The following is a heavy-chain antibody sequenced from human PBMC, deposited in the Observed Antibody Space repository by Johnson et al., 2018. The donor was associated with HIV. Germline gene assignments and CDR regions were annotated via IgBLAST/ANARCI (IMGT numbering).Heavy chain of an antibody. CDR1: GFTFSSYA. CDR3: ASWHGDYGNAFDI. D-gene: IGHD4-17*01. V-gene: IGHV3-30*04. Sequence: QVQLVESGGGVVQPGRSLRLSCAASGFTFSSYAMHWVRQAPGTGLEWVAVISYDGSNKYYADSVKGRFTISRDNSKNTLYLQMNSLRAEDTAVYYCASWHGDYGNAFDIWGQGTMVTVSS. CDR2: ISYDGSNK. J-gene: IGHJ3*02.